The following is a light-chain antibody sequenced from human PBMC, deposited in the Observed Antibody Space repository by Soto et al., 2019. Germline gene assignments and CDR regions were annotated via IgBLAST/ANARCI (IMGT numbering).Light chain of an antibody. J-gene: IGLJ1*01. V-gene: IGLV2-14*03. CDR1: SSDVGGYNS. CDR3: SSYTSSSTYV. Sequence: QSALTQPASVSGSPGQSITISCTGASSDVGGYNSVSWYQQHPGKAPKLMIYNVSNRPSGISDRFSGSRSGNTASLTISGLQFEDEADYYCSSYTSSSTYVFGTGTKVTVL. CDR2: NVS.